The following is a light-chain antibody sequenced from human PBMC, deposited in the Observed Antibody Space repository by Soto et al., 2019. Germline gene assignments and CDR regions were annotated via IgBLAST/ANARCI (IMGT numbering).Light chain of an antibody. J-gene: IGKJ1*01. CDR2: GAS. CDR1: QSVSTN. CDR3: QQYSHWPT. Sequence: EIVMTQSPATLSVSPGERATLSCRASQSVSTNLAWYQQKPGQAPRLLIYGASTRATGVPARFSGSVSWTEFILTISGLQSEDFAVYYCQQYSHWPTFGQGTKVEIK. V-gene: IGKV3-15*01.